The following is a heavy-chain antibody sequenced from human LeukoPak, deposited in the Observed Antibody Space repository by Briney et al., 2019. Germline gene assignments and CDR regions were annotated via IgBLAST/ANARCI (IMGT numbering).Heavy chain of an antibody. J-gene: IGHJ3*02. CDR2: INPNSGGT. CDR1: GYTFTGYY. Sequence: GASVKVSCKASGYTFTGYYMHWVRQAPGQGLEWMGWINPNSGGTNYAQKFQGRVTMTRDTSISTAYMELSRLRSDDTAVYYCARDWQYQLLVSYAFDIWGQGTMVTVSS. CDR3: ARDWQYQLLVSYAFDI. D-gene: IGHD2-2*01. V-gene: IGHV1-2*02.